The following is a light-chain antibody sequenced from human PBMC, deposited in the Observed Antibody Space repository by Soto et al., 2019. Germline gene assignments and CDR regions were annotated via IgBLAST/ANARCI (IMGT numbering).Light chain of an antibody. J-gene: IGKJ1*01. Sequence: DIQMTQSPSTLSASVGDRVTIACRASQNISPWLAWYQQKPGKPPNLLIYKASTLASGVPSRFSGSGSGTEFTLTINSLQPDDFATYYCQQYHIYSGTFGQGTKVDIK. V-gene: IGKV1-5*03. CDR2: KAS. CDR1: QNISPW. CDR3: QQYHIYSGT.